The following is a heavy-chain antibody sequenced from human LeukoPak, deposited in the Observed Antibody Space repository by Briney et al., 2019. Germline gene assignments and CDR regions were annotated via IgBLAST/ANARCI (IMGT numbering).Heavy chain of an antibody. V-gene: IGHV1-46*01. J-gene: IGHJ6*02. CDR3: ARDQGPSPYCSSTSCLKMDV. CDR2: INPSGGST. CDR1: GYTFTSYY. Sequence: ASVTVSCKASGYTFTSYYMHWVRQAPGQGLEWMGIINPSGGSTSYAQKFQGRVTMTRDTSTSTVYMELSSLRSEDTAVYYCARDQGPSPYCSSTSCLKMDVWGQGTTVTVSS. D-gene: IGHD2-2*01.